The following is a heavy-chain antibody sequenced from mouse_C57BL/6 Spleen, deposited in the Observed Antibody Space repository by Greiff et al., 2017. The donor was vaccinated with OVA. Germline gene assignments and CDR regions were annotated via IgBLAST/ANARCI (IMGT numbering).Heavy chain of an antibody. D-gene: IGHD1-1*01. CDR1: GYTFTSYW. CDR3: ACYGSSYVSAMDY. V-gene: IGHV1-64*01. Sequence: QVQLQQPGAELVKPGASVKLSCKASGYTFTSYWMHWVKQRPGQGLEWIGMIHPNSGSTNYNEKFKSKATLTVYKSSSTAYMQLSSLTSEDSAVYYCACYGSSYVSAMDYWGQGTSVTVSS. CDR2: IHPNSGST. J-gene: IGHJ4*01.